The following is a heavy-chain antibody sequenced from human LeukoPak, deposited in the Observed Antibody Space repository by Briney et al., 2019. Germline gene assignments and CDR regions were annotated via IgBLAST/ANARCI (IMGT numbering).Heavy chain of an antibody. CDR1: GFTFNNYA. CDR2: ISGNGGRT. Sequence: GGSLRLSCAASGFTFNNYAMSWVRQAPRKGLEWVAAISGNGGRTYYTDSVKGRFTISRDNPKNTLYLLMNSLSAEDTALYYCAKEQTSSGYFDYWGQGTLVTVSS. J-gene: IGHJ4*02. V-gene: IGHV3-23*01. CDR3: AKEQTSSGYFDY. D-gene: IGHD3-10*01.